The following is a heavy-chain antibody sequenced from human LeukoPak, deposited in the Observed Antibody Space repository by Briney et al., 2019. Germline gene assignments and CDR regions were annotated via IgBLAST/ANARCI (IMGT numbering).Heavy chain of an antibody. CDR2: INHSGST. CDR1: GGSFSGYY. Sequence: PSETLSLTCAVYGGSFSGYYWSWIRQPPGKGLEWIGEINHSGSTNYNPSLKSRVTISVDTPKNQFSLKLSSVTAADTAVYYCARAVNPPGRIAARRDYFDYWGQGTLVTVSS. D-gene: IGHD6-6*01. J-gene: IGHJ4*02. V-gene: IGHV4-34*01. CDR3: ARAVNPPGRIAARRDYFDY.